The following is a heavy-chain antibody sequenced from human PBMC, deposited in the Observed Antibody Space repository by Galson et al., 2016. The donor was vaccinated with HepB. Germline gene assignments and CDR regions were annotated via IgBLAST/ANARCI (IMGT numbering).Heavy chain of an antibody. V-gene: IGHV3-74*01. D-gene: IGHD4-23*01. Sequence: SLRLSCAASGFTFSSHWMHWVRQAPGKGLVWVSRINTDGSSTTYADSAKGRFTISRDNAKNTLYLQMNSLRAEDTAVYYCARDLWRGGRIDYWGQGTLVTVSS. CDR2: INTDGSST. CDR1: GFTFSSHW. CDR3: ARDLWRGGRIDY. J-gene: IGHJ4*02.